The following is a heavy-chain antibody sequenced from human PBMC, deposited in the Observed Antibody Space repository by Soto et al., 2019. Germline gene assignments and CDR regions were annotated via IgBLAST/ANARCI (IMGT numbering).Heavy chain of an antibody. CDR3: ARPDYGDYLYFDY. CDR1: GFTFSSYS. D-gene: IGHD4-17*01. Sequence: GSLRLSCAASGFTFSSYSMNWVRQAPGKGLEWVSSISSSSSYIYYADSVKGRFTISRDNAKNSLYLQMNSLRAEDTAVYYCARPDYGDYLYFDYWGQGTLVTVSS. CDR2: ISSSSSYI. J-gene: IGHJ4*02. V-gene: IGHV3-21*01.